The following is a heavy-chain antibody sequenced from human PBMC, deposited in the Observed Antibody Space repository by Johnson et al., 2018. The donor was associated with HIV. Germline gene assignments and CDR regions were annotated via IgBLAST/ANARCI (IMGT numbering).Heavy chain of an antibody. D-gene: IGHD1-14*01. Sequence: QVQLVESGGGVVQPGRSLRLSCAASGFAFSSYGMHWVRQAPGKGLEWVAVILYDGTKNYYPDSEKGRFTMSRDNSNNTVYLQMNSLRAEDTAVYYCATRDPTYRPGVFGIWGQGTMVTVSS. J-gene: IGHJ3*02. V-gene: IGHV3-30*03. CDR3: ATRDPTYRPGVFGI. CDR1: GFAFSSYG. CDR2: ILYDGTKN.